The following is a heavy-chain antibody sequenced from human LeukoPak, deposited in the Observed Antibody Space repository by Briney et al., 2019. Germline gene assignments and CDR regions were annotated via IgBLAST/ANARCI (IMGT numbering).Heavy chain of an antibody. CDR1: GASMSSNY. CDR3: ARSGRCGYCVMDV. J-gene: IGHJ6*02. Sequence: SETLSLTCNVSGASMSSNYWSWIRQPPGKGLEWLGYIYYSGSTNYNPSLRSRVTISVDTSKNQFSLTLSSVTAADTAVYYCARSGRCGYCVMDVWGQGTTVTVSS. V-gene: IGHV4-59*08. CDR2: IYYSGST. D-gene: IGHD5/OR15-5a*01.